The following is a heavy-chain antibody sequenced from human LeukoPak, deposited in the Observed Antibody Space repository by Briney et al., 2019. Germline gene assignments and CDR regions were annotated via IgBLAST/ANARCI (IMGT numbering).Heavy chain of an antibody. Sequence: SQTLSLTCTVSGGSISSGSYYWSWIRQPAGKGLEWIGRIYTSGSTYYNPSLKSRVTISVDTSKNQFSLKLSSVTAADTAVYYCARRLAGTEDYWGQGTLVTVSS. CDR3: ARRLAGTEDY. D-gene: IGHD6-13*01. CDR1: GGSISSGSYY. V-gene: IGHV4-61*02. CDR2: IYTSGST. J-gene: IGHJ4*02.